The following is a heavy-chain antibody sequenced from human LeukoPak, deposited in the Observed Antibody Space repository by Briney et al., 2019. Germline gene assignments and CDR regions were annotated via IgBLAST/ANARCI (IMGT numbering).Heavy chain of an antibody. J-gene: IGHJ6*03. Sequence: PSETLSLTCTVPGGSISSYYWSWIRQPAGKGLEWIGRIYTSGSTNYNPSLKSRVTMSVDTSKNQFSLKLSSVTAADTAVYYCASCSGGSCRKTYYYYMDVWGKGTTVTVSS. CDR3: ASCSGGSCRKTYYYYMDV. V-gene: IGHV4-4*07. D-gene: IGHD2-15*01. CDR2: IYTSGST. CDR1: GGSISSYY.